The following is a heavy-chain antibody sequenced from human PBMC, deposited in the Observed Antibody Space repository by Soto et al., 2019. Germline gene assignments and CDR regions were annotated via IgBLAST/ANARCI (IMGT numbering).Heavy chain of an antibody. CDR1: GDAIYIGGYY. Sequence: PSETLSLTCTVSGDAIYIGGYYWTWIRQHPGKGLEWIGYIYHTGXXXXNPSLESRVTMSVDTSKNXFSLKLASVTAAXXXXXXXARDGXXXXXXXDPLXXGTLV. CDR2: IYHTGXX. J-gene: IGHJ5*02. V-gene: IGHV4-31*03. CDR3: XARDGXXXXXXXDP.